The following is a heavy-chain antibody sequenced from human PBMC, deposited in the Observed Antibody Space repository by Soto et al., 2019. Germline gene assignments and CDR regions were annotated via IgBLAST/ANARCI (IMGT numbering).Heavy chain of an antibody. Sequence: SVKFSCKSSGGTFSSYAISWVRQAPGQGLEWMGGIIPIFGTANYAQKFQGRVTITADESTSTAYMELSSLRSEDTAVYYCARGRVGSGFGYGMDVWGKGTTFNVSS. CDR3: ARGRVGSGFGYGMDV. D-gene: IGHD3-10*01. CDR2: IIPIFGTA. CDR1: GGTFSSYA. V-gene: IGHV1-69*13. J-gene: IGHJ6*04.